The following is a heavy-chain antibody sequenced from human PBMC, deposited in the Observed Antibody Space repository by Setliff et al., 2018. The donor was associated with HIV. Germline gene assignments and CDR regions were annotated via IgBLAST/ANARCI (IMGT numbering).Heavy chain of an antibody. Sequence: GGSLRLSCAASGFTFSTYGMQWVRQAPGKGLEWVAFIRYDGSNQYYADSVKGRFTISRDNSKNTLYLQMNSLRAEDTAVYYCARCGGVTCYSASWYFDYWGQGTLVTVSS. D-gene: IGHD2-15*01. J-gene: IGHJ4*02. CDR3: ARCGGVTCYSASWYFDY. CDR2: IRYDGSNQ. CDR1: GFTFSTYG. V-gene: IGHV3-30*02.